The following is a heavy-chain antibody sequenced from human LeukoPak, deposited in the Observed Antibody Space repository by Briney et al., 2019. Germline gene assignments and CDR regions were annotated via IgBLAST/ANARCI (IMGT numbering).Heavy chain of an antibody. J-gene: IGHJ4*02. Sequence: QPGRSLRLSYTASGFTFGDYAMSWVCQAPGKGLEWVGFIRSKAYGGRTEYAASVKGRFTISRDDSKSIAYLQMNSLKTEDTAVYYCVRVVTRVIFDYWGQGTLVTVSS. CDR2: IRSKAYGGRT. V-gene: IGHV3-49*04. CDR3: VRVVTRVIFDY. CDR1: GFTFGDYA. D-gene: IGHD5-18*01.